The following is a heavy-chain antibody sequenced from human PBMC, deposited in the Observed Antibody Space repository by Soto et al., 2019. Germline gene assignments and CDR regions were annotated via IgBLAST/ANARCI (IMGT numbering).Heavy chain of an antibody. CDR3: ARDFAYFDS. J-gene: IGHJ4*02. CDR2: VYHTGRT. D-gene: IGHD3-3*01. V-gene: IGHV4-61*01. CDR1: GGSFKSGSYS. Sequence: SETLSLTCTVSGGSFKSGSYSWSWIRQPPGKGLEWIGYVYHTGRTSYNPSLKSRVSISMDTSKNQFFLNLDSVTAADTAVYFCARDFAYFDSWGQGTLVTVSS.